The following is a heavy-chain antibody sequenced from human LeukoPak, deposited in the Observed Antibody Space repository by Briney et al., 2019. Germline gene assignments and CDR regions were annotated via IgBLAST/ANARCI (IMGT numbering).Heavy chain of an antibody. D-gene: IGHD6-19*01. V-gene: IGHV3-23*01. CDR2: ISASGGGI. Sequence: PGGSLRLSCAASGFTFSNPAMSWVRQAPGKGLEWVSTISASGGGIHYADSVKGRFTVSRDNSKITLFLQMNSLRAEDTAVYYCAKADAYSSGRRYFQHWGQGTLVTVSS. CDR1: GFTFSNPA. CDR3: AKADAYSSGRRYFQH. J-gene: IGHJ1*01.